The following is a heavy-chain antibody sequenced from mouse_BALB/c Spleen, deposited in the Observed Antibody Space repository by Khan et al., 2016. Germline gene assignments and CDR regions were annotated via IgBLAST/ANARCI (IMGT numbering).Heavy chain of an antibody. V-gene: IGHV9-2-1*01. J-gene: IGHJ1*01. CDR3: ARRVRGYFDV. CDR2: KNTNTGEP. Sequence: QCQLVQSGPELKKPGETVKISCKASGYTFTDYSMHWVKQAPGKGLTWMGWKNTNTGEPTYADDFMGRFAFSLETSARTAYLQINNLKNEDTATYFCARRVRGYFDVWGAGTTVTVSS. CDR1: GYTFTDYS. D-gene: IGHD2-14*01.